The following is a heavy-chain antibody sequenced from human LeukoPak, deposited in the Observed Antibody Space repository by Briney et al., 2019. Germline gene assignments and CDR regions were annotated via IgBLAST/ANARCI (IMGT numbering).Heavy chain of an antibody. V-gene: IGHV1-18*04. J-gene: IGHJ4*02. CDR2: ISAYNGNT. CDR1: RYTFTGYY. CDR3: ARVSYGSGSYYNNPLDY. D-gene: IGHD3-10*01. Sequence: ASVKVSCKASRYTFTGYYMHWVRQAPGQGLEWMGWISAYNGNTNYAQKLQGRVTMTTDTSTSTAYMELRSLRSDDTAVYYCARVSYGSGSYYNNPLDYWGQGTLVTVSS.